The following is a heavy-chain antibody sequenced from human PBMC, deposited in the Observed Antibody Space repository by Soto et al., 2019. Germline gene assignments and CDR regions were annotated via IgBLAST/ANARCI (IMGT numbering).Heavy chain of an antibody. V-gene: IGHV3-33*01. CDR2: IWYDGSNK. CDR1: GFTFSSYG. D-gene: IGHD5-12*01. J-gene: IGHJ6*02. CDR3: ARDSVSFDSGYYDSRYYYYYGMDV. Sequence: QVQLVESGGGVVQPGRSLRLSCAASGFTFSSYGMHWVRQAPGKGLEWVAVIWYDGSNKYYADSVKGRFTISRDNSKNTLYLQMNSLRAEDTAVYYCARDSVSFDSGYYDSRYYYYYGMDVWGQGTTVTVSS.